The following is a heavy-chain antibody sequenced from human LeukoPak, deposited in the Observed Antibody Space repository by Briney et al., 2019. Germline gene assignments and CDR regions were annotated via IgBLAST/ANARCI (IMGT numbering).Heavy chain of an antibody. CDR2: INHSGST. CDR3: ARGRSGYSYGPRFDY. CDR1: GGSFSGYY. J-gene: IGHJ4*02. Sequence: SGTLSLTCAVYGGSFSGYYWSWIRQPPGKGLGWIGEINHSGSTNHNPSLKSRVTISVDTSKNQFSLKLSSVTAADTAVYYCARGRSGYSYGPRFDYWGQGTLVTVSS. V-gene: IGHV4-34*01. D-gene: IGHD5-18*01.